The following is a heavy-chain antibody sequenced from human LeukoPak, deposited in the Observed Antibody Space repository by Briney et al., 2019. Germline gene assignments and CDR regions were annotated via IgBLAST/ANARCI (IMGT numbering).Heavy chain of an antibody. CDR3: ARSSAGFDS. CDR1: GDSVSSNSAD. J-gene: IGHJ5*01. CDR2: TYYRSEWFI. Sequence: SQTLSLTCAISGDSVSSNSADWDWIRQSPSRGLEWLGRTYYRSEWFIDYAPSVKSRISINPDTSKNQFSLQLDSVAPEDTAVYYCARSSAGFDSWGQGTLVTVSS. V-gene: IGHV6-1*01. D-gene: IGHD3-16*01.